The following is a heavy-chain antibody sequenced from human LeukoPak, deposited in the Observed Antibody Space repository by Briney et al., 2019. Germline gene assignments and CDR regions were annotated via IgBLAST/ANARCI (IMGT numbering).Heavy chain of an antibody. V-gene: IGHV5-51*01. D-gene: IGHD3-22*01. CDR1: GYSFTSYW. CDR2: IYPGDSDT. Sequence: GESLKISCXGSGYSFTSYWIGWVRQMPGKGLEWMGIIYPGDSDTRYSPSFQGQVTISADKSISTAYLQWSSLKASDTAMYYCARHRVVSYYYDSSGYSAFDIWGQGTMVTVSS. J-gene: IGHJ3*02. CDR3: ARHRVVSYYYDSSGYSAFDI.